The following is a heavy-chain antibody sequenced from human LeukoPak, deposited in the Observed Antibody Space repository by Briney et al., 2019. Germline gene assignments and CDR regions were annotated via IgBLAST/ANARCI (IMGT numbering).Heavy chain of an antibody. CDR1: GFTFSSYA. CDR3: AKEGGYDSGVYFDY. V-gene: IGHV3-23*01. Sequence: PGGSLRLSCAASGFTFSSYAMSWVRQAPGKRLEWVSAISGRGASTYYADSVKGRFTISRDNSKNSLYLQMNSRRAEDTAVYYCAKEGGYDSGVYFDYWGQGTLVTVSS. J-gene: IGHJ4*02. D-gene: IGHD5-12*01. CDR2: ISGRGAST.